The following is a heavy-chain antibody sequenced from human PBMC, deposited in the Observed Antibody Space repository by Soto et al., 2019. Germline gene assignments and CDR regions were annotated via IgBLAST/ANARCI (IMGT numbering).Heavy chain of an antibody. Sequence: EVQLLESGGGLVQPGGSLRLSCAASGFTFSTYAMSWVRQAPGKGLEWVSAISGSGGNRTFYGDSVKGRFTISRDNSKNTLYLQMNSLGAEDTAVYYCAKGGGSCCFDNWGQGTLVTVSS. J-gene: IGHJ4*02. CDR1: GFTFSTYA. CDR3: AKGGGSCCFDN. CDR2: ISGSGGNRT. V-gene: IGHV3-23*01. D-gene: IGHD2-15*01.